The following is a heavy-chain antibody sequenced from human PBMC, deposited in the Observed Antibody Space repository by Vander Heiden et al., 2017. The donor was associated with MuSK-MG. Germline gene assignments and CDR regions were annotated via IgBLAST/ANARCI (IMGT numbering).Heavy chain of an antibody. CDR1: GGTFSSYA. D-gene: IGHD2-15*01. CDR2: IIPIFGTA. V-gene: IGHV1-69*06. Sequence: QVPLDQSGADVKQPGSSLKVSGKASGGTFSSYAISWVRQAPGQGLEWMGGIIPIFGTANYAQKFQGRVTITADKSTSTAYMELSSLRSEDTAVYYCASPHLDCSGGSCYSASLDYWGQGTLVTVSS. CDR3: ASPHLDCSGGSCYSASLDY. J-gene: IGHJ4*02.